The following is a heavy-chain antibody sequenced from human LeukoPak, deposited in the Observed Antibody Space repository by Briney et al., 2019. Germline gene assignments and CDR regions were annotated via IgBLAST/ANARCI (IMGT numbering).Heavy chain of an antibody. D-gene: IGHD6-13*01. CDR2: IYWNDDK. Sequence: ESGPTLVKPTQTLTLTCTLFGFSLSTSGVGVGWIRQPPGKAPEWLALIYWNDDKRYSPSLKSRLTITKDTSKNQVVLTMTNMDPVDTATYYCARSSSSWYDFDYWGQGTLVTVSS. CDR3: ARSSSSWYDFDY. V-gene: IGHV2-5*01. J-gene: IGHJ4*02. CDR1: GFSLSTSGVG.